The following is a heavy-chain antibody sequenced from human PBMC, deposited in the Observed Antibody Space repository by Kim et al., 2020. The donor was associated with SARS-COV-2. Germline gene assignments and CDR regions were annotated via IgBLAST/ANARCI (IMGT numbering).Heavy chain of an antibody. V-gene: IGHV3-9*01. Sequence: GGSLRLSCAASGFTFGDYAMHWVRQAPGKGLEWVSGISWNSGSIGYADSVKGRFTISRDNAKNSLYLQMNSLRAEDTALYYCAKAKTDPIAGGAVAGTPLDYWGQGTLVTVSS. CDR1: GFTFGDYA. CDR2: ISWNSGSI. J-gene: IGHJ4*02. CDR3: AKAKTDPIAGGAVAGTPLDY. D-gene: IGHD6-19*01.